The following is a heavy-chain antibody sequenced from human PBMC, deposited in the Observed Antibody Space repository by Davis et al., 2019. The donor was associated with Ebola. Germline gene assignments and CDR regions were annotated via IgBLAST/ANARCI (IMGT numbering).Heavy chain of an antibody. CDR1: GDRVSRGG. J-gene: IGHJ6*02. D-gene: IGHD3-16*01. Sequence: HSQTLSLTCAISGDRVSRGGWNWLRQSPSRGLEWLGRTYYSSKWYNDYAVSVKSRITINPDTSKNQLSLQLNSVTPEDTAVYYCVRGWGRSGLDVWGQGTTVTVSS. CDR2: TYYSSKWYN. V-gene: IGHV6-1*01. CDR3: VRGWGRSGLDV.